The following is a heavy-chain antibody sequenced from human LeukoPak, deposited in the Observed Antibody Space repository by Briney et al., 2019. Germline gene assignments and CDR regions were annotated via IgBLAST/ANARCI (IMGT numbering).Heavy chain of an antibody. CDR3: ARGAAATY. J-gene: IGHJ4*02. CDR2: IHYSGSS. Sequence: SETLSLTCAVSGGSISTYYWSWIRQPPGKGLEWIGYIHYSGSSNYNPSLKSRVTISLDTSKNQFSLKLSSVAAADTAVYYCARGAAATYWGQGTLVTVSS. CDR1: GGSISTYY. V-gene: IGHV4-59*01. D-gene: IGHD6-13*01.